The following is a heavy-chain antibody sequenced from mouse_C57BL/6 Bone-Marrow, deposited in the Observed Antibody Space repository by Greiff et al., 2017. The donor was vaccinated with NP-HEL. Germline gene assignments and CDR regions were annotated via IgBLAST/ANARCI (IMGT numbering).Heavy chain of an antibody. CDR1: GFSLTSYG. D-gene: IGHD2-5*01. CDR2: IWRGGST. J-gene: IGHJ2*01. V-gene: IGHV2-5*01. CDR3: AKNSYYSNYVDYFDY. Sequence: VQLQQSGPGLVQPSQSLSITCTVSGFSLTSYGVHWVRQSPGKGLEWLGVIWRGGSTDYNAAFMSRLSITKDNSKSQVFFKMNSLQADDTAIYYCAKNSYYSNYVDYFDYWGQGTTLTVSS.